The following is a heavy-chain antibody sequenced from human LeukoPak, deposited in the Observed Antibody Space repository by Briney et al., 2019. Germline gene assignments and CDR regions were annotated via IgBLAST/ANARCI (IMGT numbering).Heavy chain of an antibody. CDR1: GFTVSSNY. CDR3: ARKTDSGGQGDY. J-gene: IGHJ4*02. CDR2: IYSGGNT. V-gene: IGHV3-66*01. D-gene: IGHD3-22*01. Sequence: GGSLRLSCAASGFTVSSNYMSWVRQAPGKGLECVSVIYSGGNTYYADSVKGRFTISRDNSKNTLYLQMNSLRAEDTAVYYCARKTDSGGQGDYWGPGTLVTVSS.